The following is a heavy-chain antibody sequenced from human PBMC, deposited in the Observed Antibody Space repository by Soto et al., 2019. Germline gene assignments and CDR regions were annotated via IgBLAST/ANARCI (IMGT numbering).Heavy chain of an antibody. CDR2: IVPVFGRP. J-gene: IGHJ4*02. V-gene: IGHV1-69*01. Sequence: QVKLVQSGAELKKPGSSVKVSCKASGGSFSNLGISWVRQAPGQGLEWMGGIVPVFGRPNYAQRFRGRLTITADESTSTGYMELISLRSDDTAVYYCAREGSGYNFWGQGTQVTVSS. CDR1: GGSFSNLG. D-gene: IGHD5-12*01. CDR3: AREGSGYNF.